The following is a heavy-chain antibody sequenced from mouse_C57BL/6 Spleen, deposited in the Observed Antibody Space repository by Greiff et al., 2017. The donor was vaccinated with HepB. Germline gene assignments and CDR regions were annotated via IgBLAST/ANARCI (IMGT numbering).Heavy chain of an antibody. V-gene: IGHV1-26*01. CDR2: INPNNGGT. J-gene: IGHJ2*01. D-gene: IGHD2-12*01. CDR3: AKKGALRRGGYYFDY. Sequence: EVQLQQSGPELVKPGASVKISCKASGYTFTDYYMNWVKQSHGKSLEWIGDINPNNGGTSYNQKFKGKATLTVDKSSSTAYMELRSLTSEDSAVYYFAKKGALRRGGYYFDYWGQGTTLTVSS. CDR1: GYTFTDYY.